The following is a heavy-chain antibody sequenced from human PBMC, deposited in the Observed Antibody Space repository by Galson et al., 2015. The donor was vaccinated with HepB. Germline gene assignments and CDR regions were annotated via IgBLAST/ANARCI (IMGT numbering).Heavy chain of an antibody. CDR2: IYSGGST. D-gene: IGHD3-3*01. J-gene: IGHJ4*02. CDR3: ARDVWWGWGSFAANDY. V-gene: IGHV3-66*02. CDR1: RFTVSSNY. Sequence: SLRLSCAASRFTVSSNYMSWVRQAPGKGLEWVSVIYSGGSTYYADSVKGRFTISRDNSKNTLYLQMNSLRAEDTAVYYCARDVWWGWGSFAANDYWGQGTLVTVSS.